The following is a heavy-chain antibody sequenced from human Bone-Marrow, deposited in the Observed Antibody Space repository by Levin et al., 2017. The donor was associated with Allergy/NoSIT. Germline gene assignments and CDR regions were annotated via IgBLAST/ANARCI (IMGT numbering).Heavy chain of an antibody. CDR2: INHSGST. CDR3: ARGYYDFWSGYRRGIFDY. V-gene: IGHV4-34*01. Sequence: PSETLSLTCAVYGGSFSGYYWSWIRQPPGKGLEWIGEINHSGSTNYNPSLKSRVTISVDTSKNQFSLKLSSVTAADTAVYYCARGYYDFWSGYRRGIFDYWGQGTLVTVSS. CDR1: GGSFSGYY. J-gene: IGHJ4*02. D-gene: IGHD3-3*01.